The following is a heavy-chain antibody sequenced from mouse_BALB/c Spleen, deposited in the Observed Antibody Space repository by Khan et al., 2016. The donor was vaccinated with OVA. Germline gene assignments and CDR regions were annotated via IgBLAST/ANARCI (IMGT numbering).Heavy chain of an antibody. D-gene: IGHD1-1*01. CDR1: GYSITSGYA. CDR3: ARKNYYGYAMDY. J-gene: IGHJ4*01. V-gene: IGHV3-2*02. Sequence: LQQSGPGLVKPSQSLSLTCTVTGYSITSGYAWNWIRQFPGNKLEWMGYISYSGSTSYNPSLRSRISITRATSKNQFFLQLNSVTTEDTATYYCARKNYYGYAMDYWGQGTSVTVSS. CDR2: ISYSGST.